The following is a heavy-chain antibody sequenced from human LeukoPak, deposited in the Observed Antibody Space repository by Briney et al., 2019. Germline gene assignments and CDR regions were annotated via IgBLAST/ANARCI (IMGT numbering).Heavy chain of an antibody. V-gene: IGHV3-23*01. J-gene: IGHJ4*02. CDR3: AKESRSGRVDY. CDR1: GFTFSSYA. D-gene: IGHD3-10*01. Sequence: GWSLRLSCAASGFTFSSYAMSWVHQAPGKGLEWVSAISGSAGSTYYADSVKGRFTISRDNSKNTLYLQMNSLRAEDTAVYYCAKESRSGRVDYWGQGTLVTVSS. CDR2: ISGSAGST.